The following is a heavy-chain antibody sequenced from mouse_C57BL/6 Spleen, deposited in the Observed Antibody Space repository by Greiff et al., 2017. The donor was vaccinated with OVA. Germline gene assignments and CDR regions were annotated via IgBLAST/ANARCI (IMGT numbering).Heavy chain of an antibody. J-gene: IGHJ2*01. D-gene: IGHD1-1*01. V-gene: IGHV6-6*01. CDR1: GFTFSDAW. CDR3: TSMTTVVEDYFDY. CDR2: IRNKANNHAT. Sequence: EVKLVESGGGLVQPGGSMKLSCAASGFTFSDAWMDWVRQSPEKGLEWVAEIRNKANNHATYYAESVKGRFTISRDDSKSSVYLQMNSLRAEDTGIYYWTSMTTVVEDYFDYWGQGTTLTVSS.